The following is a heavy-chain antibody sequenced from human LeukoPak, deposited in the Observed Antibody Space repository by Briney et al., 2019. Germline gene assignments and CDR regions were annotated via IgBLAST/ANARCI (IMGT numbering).Heavy chain of an antibody. J-gene: IGHJ4*02. CDR2: IYYSGTT. CDR3: ARHKGTYHDFWSGYYSDY. V-gene: IGHV4-39*01. Sequence: SETLSLTCTVSGGSISSSNYYWGWIRQPPGKGLEWIGSIYYSGTTYYNPPLKSRVTISVDTSMNHFSLKLSSVTAADTAVYYCARHKGTYHDFWSGYYSDYWGQGTLVTVSS. D-gene: IGHD3-3*01. CDR1: GGSISSSNYY.